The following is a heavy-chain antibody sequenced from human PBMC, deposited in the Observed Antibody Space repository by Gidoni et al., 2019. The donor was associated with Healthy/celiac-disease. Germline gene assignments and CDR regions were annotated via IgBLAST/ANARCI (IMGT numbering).Heavy chain of an antibody. CDR3: ARAKVYSSGWYWFDP. D-gene: IGHD6-19*01. CDR2: IKHSGRT. V-gene: IGHV4-34*01. CDR1: GGSFSGYY. J-gene: IGHJ5*02. Sequence: QVQLQQWGAGLLKPSETLSLTCAVYGGSFSGYYWSWIRQPPGKGLEWIGEIKHSGRTNYNPPLKSRVTISVDTSKNQFSLKLSSVTAADTAVYYCARAKVYSSGWYWFDPWGQGTLVTVSS.